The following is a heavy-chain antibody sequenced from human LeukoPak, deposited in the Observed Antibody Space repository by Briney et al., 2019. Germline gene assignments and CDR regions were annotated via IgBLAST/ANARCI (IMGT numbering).Heavy chain of an antibody. CDR2: AYSDGNT. D-gene: IGHD6-13*01. J-gene: IGHJ4*02. V-gene: IGHV3-53*01. CDR1: GITVNSTY. CDR3: AKCNRIAADGHFDY. Sequence: GGSLRLSCAASGITVNSTYISWVRQAPGKGLEWVSVAYSDGNTYYADSVKGRFTISRDNSKNTLYLQMNSLRAEDTAVYYCAKCNRIAADGHFDYWGQGNLVTVSS.